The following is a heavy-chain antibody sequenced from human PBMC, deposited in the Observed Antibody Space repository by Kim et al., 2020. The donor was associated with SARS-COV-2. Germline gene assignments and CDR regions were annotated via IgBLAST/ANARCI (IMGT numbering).Heavy chain of an antibody. V-gene: IGHV3-23*01. CDR3: ATWLQPHFDY. J-gene: IGHJ4*02. CDR2: IDGPTTNT. CDR1: GFTFSSYS. Sequence: GGSLRLSCTTSGFTFSSYSMSWVRQTPEKGLEWVATIDGPTTNTHYSDSVKGRFTISRDNSKNTLFIQMSSLRPEDTAIYYCATWLQPHFDYWRQGTLVT. D-gene: IGHD5-18*01.